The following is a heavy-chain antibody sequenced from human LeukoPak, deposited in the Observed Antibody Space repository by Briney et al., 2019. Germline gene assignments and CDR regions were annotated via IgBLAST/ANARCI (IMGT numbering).Heavy chain of an antibody. CDR1: GGTFSSYA. CDR2: IIPIFGTA. CDR3: ASNGYNYYYFDY. V-gene: IGHV1-69*05. Sequence: ASVKVSCKASGGTFSSYAISWARQAPGQGLEWMGGIIPIFGTANYAQKFQGRVTITTDESTSTAYMELSSLRSEDTAVYYCASNGYNYYYFDYWGQGTLVTVSS. J-gene: IGHJ4*02. D-gene: IGHD5-24*01.